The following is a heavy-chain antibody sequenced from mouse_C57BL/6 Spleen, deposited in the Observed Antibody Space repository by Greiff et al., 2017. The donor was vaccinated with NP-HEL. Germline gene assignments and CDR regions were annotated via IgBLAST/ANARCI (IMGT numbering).Heavy chain of an antibody. V-gene: IGHV1-69*01. CDR2: IDPSDSYT. J-gene: IGHJ4*01. D-gene: IGHD2-4*01. CDR1: GYTFTSYW. Sequence: QVQLQQPGAELVMPGASVKLSCKASGYTFTSYWMHWVKQRPGQGLEWIGEIDPSDSYTNYNQKFKGKSTLTVDKSSSTAYMQLSSLTSEDSVVYYCARLYDYAMDYWGQGTSVTVSS. CDR3: ARLYDYAMDY.